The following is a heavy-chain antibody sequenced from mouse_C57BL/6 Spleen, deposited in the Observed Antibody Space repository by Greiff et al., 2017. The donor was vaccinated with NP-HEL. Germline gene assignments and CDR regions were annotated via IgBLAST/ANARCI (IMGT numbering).Heavy chain of an antibody. CDR1: GFTFSDYG. CDR3: ARRTMVTAPYAMDY. D-gene: IGHD2-2*01. V-gene: IGHV5-17*01. J-gene: IGHJ4*01. Sequence: EVKLVESGGGLVKPGGSLKLSCAASGFTFSDYGMHWVRQAPEKGLEWVAYISSGSSTIYYADTVKGRFTISRDNAKNTLFLQMTRLRSEDTAMYYCARRTMVTAPYAMDYWGQGTSVTVSS. CDR2: ISSGSSTI.